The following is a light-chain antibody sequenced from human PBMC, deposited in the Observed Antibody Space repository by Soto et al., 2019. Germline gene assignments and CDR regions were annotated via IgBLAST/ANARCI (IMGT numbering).Light chain of an antibody. CDR1: SSDVGGYNY. J-gene: IGLJ1*01. V-gene: IGLV2-14*01. CDR2: EVS. Sequence: QSALTQPASVSGSPGQSITISCTGTSSDVGGYNYVSWYQQNPGKAPKLMIYEVSNRPSGVSNRFSGSQSGNTASLTISGLQAEDEADYYCTSYTSNTTLVFGTGTKLTVL. CDR3: TSYTSNTTLV.